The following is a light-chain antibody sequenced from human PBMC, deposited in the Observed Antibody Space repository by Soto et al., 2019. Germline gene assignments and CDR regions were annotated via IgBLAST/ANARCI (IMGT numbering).Light chain of an antibody. CDR3: QQYGSSPLT. J-gene: IGKJ4*01. Sequence: EIVLTQSPATLSLSPGERATLSCRASQGIGNTLAWYQQKPGQTPRLLIFGASIRATGVLARFSGSGSGTDFTLTISRLEPEDFAVYYCQQYGSSPLTFGGGTKVDI. CDR1: QGIGNT. V-gene: IGKV3-20*01. CDR2: GAS.